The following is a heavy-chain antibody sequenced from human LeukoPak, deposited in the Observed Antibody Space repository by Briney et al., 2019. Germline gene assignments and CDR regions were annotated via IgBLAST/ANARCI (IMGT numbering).Heavy chain of an antibody. V-gene: IGHV3-30-3*01. CDR1: GFTFSSYA. J-gene: IGHJ6*02. CDR3: ARGPAEWLFLEAYYYGMDV. D-gene: IGHD3-3*01. Sequence: QSGGSLRLSCAASGFTFSSYAMHWVRQAPGKGLEWVAVISYDGSNKYYADSVKGRFTISRDNSKNTLYLQMNSLRAEDTAVYYCARGPAEWLFLEAYYYGMDVWGQGTTVTVSS. CDR2: ISYDGSNK.